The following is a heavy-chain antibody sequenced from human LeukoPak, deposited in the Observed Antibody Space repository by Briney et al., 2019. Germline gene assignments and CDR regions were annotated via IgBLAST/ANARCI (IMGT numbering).Heavy chain of an antibody. Sequence: GGSLRLSCAASGFTFSRYWMTWVRQAPGKGLEWVANIKQDGSEKYYGDSVKGRFTISRDNAKNSLYLQMNSLRAEDTAVYYCVRGGEDRDYWGQGTLVTVSS. V-gene: IGHV3-7*01. CDR2: IKQDGSEK. J-gene: IGHJ4*02. D-gene: IGHD2-15*01. CDR1: GFTFSRYW. CDR3: VRGGEDRDY.